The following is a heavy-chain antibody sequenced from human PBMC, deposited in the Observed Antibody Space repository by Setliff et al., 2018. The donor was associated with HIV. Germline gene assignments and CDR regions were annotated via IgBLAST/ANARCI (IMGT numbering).Heavy chain of an antibody. CDR1: GYTFTSYG. J-gene: IGHJ6*02. CDR2: MNPSGGST. D-gene: IGHD3-22*01. V-gene: IGHV1-46*01. CDR3: ARGSDASGYYPIYYYYGMDV. Sequence: ASVKVSCKASGYTFTSYGIHWVRQGPGQGLEWVGIMNPSGGSTTYAQKFQDRVTMTRDTSTSTGYMELRSLRSEDTAVYYCARGSDASGYYPIYYYYGMDVWGQGTTVTVSS.